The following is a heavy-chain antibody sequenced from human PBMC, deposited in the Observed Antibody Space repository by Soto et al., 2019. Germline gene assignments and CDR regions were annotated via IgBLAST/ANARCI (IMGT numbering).Heavy chain of an antibody. V-gene: IGHV3-33*01. D-gene: IGHD6-19*01. CDR1: GFTFSSYG. CDR3: ARGVAVAGQHWYFDL. J-gene: IGHJ2*01. Sequence: QVQLVESGGGVVQPGRSLRLSCAASGFTFSSYGMHWVRQAPGKGLEWVAVIWYDGSNKYYADSVKGRFTISRDNSKNTLYLQMNSLRAEDTAVYYCARGVAVAGQHWYFDLWGRGTLVTVSS. CDR2: IWYDGSNK.